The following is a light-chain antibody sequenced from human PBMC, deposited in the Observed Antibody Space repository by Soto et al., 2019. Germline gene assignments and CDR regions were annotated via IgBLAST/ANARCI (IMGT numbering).Light chain of an antibody. J-gene: IGLJ1*01. V-gene: IGLV2-18*02. CDR1: SSDVGGSNG. CDR2: DVS. CDR3: SSYTSSSTYV. Sequence: PVLTHPPPGSGSPGQSVGLSCTGTSSDVGGSNGVSWYQQPPGTAPKLIIYDVSNRPSGVPDRFSGSKSGNTASLIISGLQAEDEGDYYCSSYTSSSTYVFGTGTKVTVL.